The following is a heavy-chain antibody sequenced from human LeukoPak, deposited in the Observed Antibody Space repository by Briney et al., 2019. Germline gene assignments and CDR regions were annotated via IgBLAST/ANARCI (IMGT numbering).Heavy chain of an antibody. CDR3: ARGPSSYFYMDV. CDR1: GYTFTGYY. V-gene: IGHV1-2*02. CDR2: INPSSGGT. J-gene: IGHJ6*03. Sequence: SVKVSCKPSGYTFTGYYIHWVRQAPGQGLEWMGWINPSSGGTNYPQNFQGRVTMTRDTSLSTAYMEVSGLRSDDTAVYYCARGPSSYFYMDVWGKGTTVTISS.